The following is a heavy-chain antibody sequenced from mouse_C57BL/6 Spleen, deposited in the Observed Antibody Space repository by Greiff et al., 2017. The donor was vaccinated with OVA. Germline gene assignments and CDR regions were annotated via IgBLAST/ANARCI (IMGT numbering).Heavy chain of an antibody. V-gene: IGHV1-15*01. J-gene: IGHJ2*01. Sequence: VQLQQSGAELVRPGASVTLSCKASGYTFTDYEMHWVKQTPVHGLEWIGAIDPETGGTAYTQKFKGKAILTADKSSSTAYMELRSLTSEDSAVYYCTRRFPLDYWGQGTTLTVSS. CDR1: GYTFTDYE. CDR2: IDPETGGT. CDR3: TRRFPLDY.